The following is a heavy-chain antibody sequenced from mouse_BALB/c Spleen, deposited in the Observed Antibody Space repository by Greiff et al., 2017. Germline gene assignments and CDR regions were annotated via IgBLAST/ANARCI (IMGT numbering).Heavy chain of an antibody. J-gene: IGHJ3*01. CDR2: INPYNGAT. V-gene: IGHV1-31*01. CDR1: GYSFTGYY. Sequence: EVQLQESGPELVKPGASVKISCKASGYSFTGYYMHWVKQSHVKSLEWIGRINPYNGATSYNQNFKDKASLTVDKSSSTAYMELHSLTSEDSAVYYCARYYDGYYWFAYWGQGTLVTVSA. D-gene: IGHD2-3*01. CDR3: ARYYDGYYWFAY.